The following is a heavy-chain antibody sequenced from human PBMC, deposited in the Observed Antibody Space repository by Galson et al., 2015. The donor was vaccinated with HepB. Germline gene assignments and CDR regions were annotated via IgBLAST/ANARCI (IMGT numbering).Heavy chain of an antibody. D-gene: IGHD1-26*01. Sequence: SLRLSCAASGFNFNNYAMNWVRQAPGRGLEWVSGISGSGSVTYYADSVRGRFTISRDNSKNTLYLQMNNLRAEDTAVYYCTKRQSSGSYYSAFDLWGQGTMVIVSS. CDR1: GFNFNNYA. CDR3: TKRQSSGSYYSAFDL. CDR2: ISGSGSVT. V-gene: IGHV3-23*01. J-gene: IGHJ3*01.